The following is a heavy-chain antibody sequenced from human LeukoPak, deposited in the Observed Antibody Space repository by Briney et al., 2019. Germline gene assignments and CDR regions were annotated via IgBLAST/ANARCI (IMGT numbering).Heavy chain of an antibody. CDR1: GYTFTSYY. Sequence: ASVKVSCKASGYTFTSYYMHWVRQAPGQGLEWMGWINPNSGGTNYAQKFQGRVTMTRDTSISTAYMELSRLRSDDTAVYYCARGPTAAAGSGNWFDPWGQGTLVTVSS. J-gene: IGHJ5*02. CDR3: ARGPTAAAGSGNWFDP. D-gene: IGHD6-13*01. CDR2: INPNSGGT. V-gene: IGHV1-2*02.